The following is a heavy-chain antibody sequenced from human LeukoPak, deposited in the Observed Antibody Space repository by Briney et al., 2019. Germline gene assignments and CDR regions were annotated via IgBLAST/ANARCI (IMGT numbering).Heavy chain of an antibody. CDR3: ARGYSSSWYSNWFDP. CDR1: GVTFSSYA. V-gene: IGHV1-69*05. CDR2: IIPIFGTA. Sequence: GASVKVSCKASGVTFSSYAISWVRQAPGQGLEWMGRIIPIFGTANYAQKFQGRVTITTDESTSSAYMELSSLRSEDTAVYYCARGYSSSWYSNWFDPWGQGTLVTVSS. J-gene: IGHJ5*02. D-gene: IGHD6-13*01.